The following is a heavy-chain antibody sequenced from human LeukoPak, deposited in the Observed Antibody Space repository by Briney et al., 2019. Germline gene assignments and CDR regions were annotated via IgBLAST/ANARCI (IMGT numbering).Heavy chain of an antibody. CDR2: ISGSGGST. V-gene: IGHV3-23*01. CDR3: APRHCSSNTCYVGFDY. J-gene: IGHJ4*02. Sequence: PGGSLRLSCAASGFTFSSYAMSWVRQAPGKGLEWVSAISGSGGSTYYADSVKGRFTVSRDNSKNTVYLQMNSLRAEDTAVYYCAPRHCSSNTCYVGFDYWGQGILVTVSS. D-gene: IGHD2-2*01. CDR1: GFTFSSYA.